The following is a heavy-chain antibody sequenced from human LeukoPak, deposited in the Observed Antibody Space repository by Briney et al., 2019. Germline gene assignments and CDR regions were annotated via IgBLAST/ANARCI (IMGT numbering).Heavy chain of an antibody. D-gene: IGHD2-8*01. CDR2: INHSGST. Sequence: SETLSLTCAVYGGSFSGYYWSWIRQPPGKGLEWIGEINHSGSTNYDPSLKSRVTVSVDTSKNQFSLKLSSVTAADTAVYYCARVAVYGAFDIWGQGTMVTVSS. J-gene: IGHJ3*02. V-gene: IGHV4-34*01. CDR3: ARVAVYGAFDI. CDR1: GGSFSGYY.